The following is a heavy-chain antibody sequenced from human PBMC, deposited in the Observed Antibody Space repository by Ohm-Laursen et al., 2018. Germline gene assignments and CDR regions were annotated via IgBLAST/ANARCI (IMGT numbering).Heavy chain of an antibody. J-gene: IGHJ4*02. V-gene: IGHV3-11*01. D-gene: IGHD1-1*01. CDR3: GRWNDY. CDR1: GFTFSDFY. Sequence: SLRLSCAAPGFTFSDFYMSWVRQAPGKGLEWVSYISASTTTIYYADSVKGRFTISRDNSKNSLFLQMDSLRAEDTAVYYCGRWNDYWGQGTLVTVSS. CDR2: ISASTTTI.